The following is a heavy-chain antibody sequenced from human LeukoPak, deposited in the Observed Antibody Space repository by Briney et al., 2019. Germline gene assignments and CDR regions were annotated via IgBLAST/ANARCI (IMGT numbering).Heavy chain of an antibody. CDR3: ARRFVPIVVKRWFAP. Sequence: ASVKVSCKASGYTFTNYYLHWVRQAPGQGLEWMGWINPDSGATNYAQNFQGRVTMTRETSISTAYMELSSLTSDDTAVYYCARRFVPIVVKRWFAPWGQGTLVTVSS. CDR1: GYTFTNYY. J-gene: IGHJ5*02. V-gene: IGHV1-2*02. CDR2: INPDSGAT. D-gene: IGHD3-16*02.